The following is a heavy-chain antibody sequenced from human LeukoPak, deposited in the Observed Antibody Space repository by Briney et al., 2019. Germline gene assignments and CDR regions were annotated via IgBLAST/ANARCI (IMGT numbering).Heavy chain of an antibody. D-gene: IGHD1-26*01. Sequence: SQTLSLTCTVSGGSISSGGYYWSWIRQHPGKGLEWIGYIYYSGSTYYNPSLKSRVTISVDTSKNQFSLKLSSVTAADTAVYYCARGTGYSGSYLGAFDIWGQGTMVTASS. V-gene: IGHV4-31*03. CDR3: ARGTGYSGSYLGAFDI. CDR1: GGSISSGGYY. CDR2: IYYSGST. J-gene: IGHJ3*02.